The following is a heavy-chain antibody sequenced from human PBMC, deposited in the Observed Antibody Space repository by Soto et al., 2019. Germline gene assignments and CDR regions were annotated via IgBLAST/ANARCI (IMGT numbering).Heavy chain of an antibody. CDR3: AKELESGSFPSFDP. Sequence: TGGSLRLSCAASGFTFSSFSVHWVRQAPGKGLEGVAAIWFDGSIQRYADSVKGRFIVSRDNSRDTFYLQMDSLRAGDTAMYSCAKELESGSFPSFDPWGQGTRVTVSS. D-gene: IGHD1-26*01. V-gene: IGHV3-33*06. J-gene: IGHJ5*02. CDR1: GFTFSSFS. CDR2: IWFDGSIQ.